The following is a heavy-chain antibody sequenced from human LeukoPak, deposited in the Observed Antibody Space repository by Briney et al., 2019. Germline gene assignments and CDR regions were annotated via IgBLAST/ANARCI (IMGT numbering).Heavy chain of an antibody. CDR1: GGSISSYY. CDR3: ARVRVGHSSSWAYFDY. Sequence: SETLSLTCTVSGGSISSYYWSWIRQPAGKGLEWIGRIYTSGSTNYNPSLKSRVTMSVDTSKNQFSLKLSSVTAADTAVYYCARVRVGHSSSWAYFDYWGQGTLVTVSS. D-gene: IGHD6-13*01. V-gene: IGHV4-4*07. CDR2: IYTSGST. J-gene: IGHJ4*02.